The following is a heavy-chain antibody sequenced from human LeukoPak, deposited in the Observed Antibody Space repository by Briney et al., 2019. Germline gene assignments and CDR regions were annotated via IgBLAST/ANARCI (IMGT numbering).Heavy chain of an antibody. CDR1: GYTFTGYY. J-gene: IGHJ3*02. V-gene: IGHV1-2*02. CDR3: ARGAFYYDNAFDI. D-gene: IGHD3-22*01. Sequence: ASVKVSCKASGYTFTGYYMHWVRQAPGQGLEWMGWINPNNGGTNYAQKFQGRVTMTRDTSISTAYMELSRLRSDDTAVYYCARGAFYYDNAFDIWGQGTMVTVSS. CDR2: INPNNGGT.